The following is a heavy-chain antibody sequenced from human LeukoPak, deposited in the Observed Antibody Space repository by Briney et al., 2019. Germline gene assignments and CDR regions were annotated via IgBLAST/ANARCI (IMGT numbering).Heavy chain of an antibody. D-gene: IGHD6-13*01. V-gene: IGHV4-39*07. CDR1: GGSISSSSYY. J-gene: IGHJ4*02. CDR3: ARIAAAALLGPYYFDY. Sequence: SETLSLTCTVSGGSISSSSYYWGWLRQPPGKGLEWIGSIYYSGSTYYNPSLKSRVTISVDTSKNQFSLKLSSVTAADTAVYYCARIAAAALLGPYYFDYWGQGTLVTVSS. CDR2: IYYSGST.